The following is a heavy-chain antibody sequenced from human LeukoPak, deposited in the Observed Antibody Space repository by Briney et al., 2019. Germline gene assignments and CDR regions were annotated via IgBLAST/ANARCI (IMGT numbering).Heavy chain of an antibody. CDR1: GGSISSTGSF. D-gene: IGHD2-15*01. V-gene: IGHV4-39*07. J-gene: IGHJ4*02. CDR2: IYSGGIT. Sequence: PSETLSLTCTVSGGSISSTGSFWGLIRQPPGKGLEWIGSIYSGGITYYNPSLKSRVTISEDTSKNQFSLKMTSMTAADTAIYYCWLEKVVAAYFDSWGQGTLVTVSS. CDR3: WLEKVVAAYFDS.